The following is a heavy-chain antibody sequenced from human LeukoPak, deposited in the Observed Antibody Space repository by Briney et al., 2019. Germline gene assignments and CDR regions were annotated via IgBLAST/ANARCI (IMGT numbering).Heavy chain of an antibody. J-gene: IGHJ6*03. CDR2: IWYDGSIK. V-gene: IGHV3-33*01. CDR1: GFTFSSYG. D-gene: IGHD3-10*02. CDR3: ARVFGEMDYYYYMDV. Sequence: GGSLRLSCAASGFTFSSYGMHWVRQAPGKGLEWVAVIWYDGSIKYYADSVKGRFTISRDNSKNTLYLQMNSLRAEDTAVYYCARVFGEMDYYYYMDVRGKGTTVTVSS.